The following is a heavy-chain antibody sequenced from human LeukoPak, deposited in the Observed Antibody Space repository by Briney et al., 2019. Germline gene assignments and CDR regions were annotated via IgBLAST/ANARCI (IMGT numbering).Heavy chain of an antibody. Sequence: SETLSLTCTVSGGSISSGSYYWNWIRQPAGKGLEWIGRIYTSGSTKYNPSLKSRVTISVDTSKNQFSLKLSSVTAADTAVYYCAEYYYDSSGYSDAFDIWGQGTMVTVSS. J-gene: IGHJ3*02. V-gene: IGHV4-61*02. CDR2: IYTSGST. D-gene: IGHD3-22*01. CDR1: GGSISSGSYY. CDR3: AEYYYDSSGYSDAFDI.